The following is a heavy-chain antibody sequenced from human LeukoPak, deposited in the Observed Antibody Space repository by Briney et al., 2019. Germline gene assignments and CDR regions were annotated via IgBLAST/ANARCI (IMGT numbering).Heavy chain of an antibody. D-gene: IGHD4-23*01. CDR3: ARYYGGNHYYYYYYGMDV. V-gene: IGHV4-59*01. CDR2: IYYSGST. CDR1: GGSISSYY. J-gene: IGHJ6*02. Sequence: SETLSLTCTVSGGSISSYYWSWIRQPPGKGLEWIGYIYYSGSTNYNPSLKSRVTISVDTSKNQFSLKLSSVTAADTAVYYCARYYGGNHYYYYYYGMDVWGQGTTVTVSS.